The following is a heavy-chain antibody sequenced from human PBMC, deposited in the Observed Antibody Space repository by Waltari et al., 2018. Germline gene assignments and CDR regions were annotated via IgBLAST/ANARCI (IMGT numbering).Heavy chain of an antibody. CDR2: MNPNNGET. D-gene: IGHD3-3*01. CDR3: ARGRRRSSTCYGVCDWFDP. J-gene: IGHJ5*02. Sequence: QVQLVQSGAEVKKPGASVKVSCKASGYTFSDLDINWVRQAAGQGLEWMGWMNPNNGETGYAQKFQGRVVMTSDTSISTAYLDLSSLRSEDTAVYYCARGRRRSSTCYGVCDWFDPWGQGTLVTVSS. V-gene: IGHV1-8*01. CDR1: GYTFSDLD.